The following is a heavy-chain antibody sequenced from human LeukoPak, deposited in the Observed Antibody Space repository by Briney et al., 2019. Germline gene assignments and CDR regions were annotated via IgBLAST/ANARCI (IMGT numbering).Heavy chain of an antibody. CDR3: ARSSWKRVTAPPGS. CDR2: INHSGST. CDR1: GGSFSGYY. V-gene: IGHV4-34*01. J-gene: IGHJ5*02. D-gene: IGHD2-21*02. Sequence: SETLSLTCAVDGGSFSGYYWSWIRQPPGKGLEGIGEINHSGSTNYNPSLKSRVTVSVDTAKNQFSLKLSSVTPADAAVYYCARSSWKRVTAPPGSWGQGTLVTVSS.